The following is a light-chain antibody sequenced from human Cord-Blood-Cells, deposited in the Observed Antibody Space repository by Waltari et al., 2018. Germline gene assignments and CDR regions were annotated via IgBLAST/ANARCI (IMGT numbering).Light chain of an antibody. Sequence: DIVMTQPPDSLAVSLGERVTINCKSSQSVLYSSNNKNYLAWYQQKPGQPPKLLIYWASTRESGVPDRFSGSGSGTDFTLTISSLQAEDVAVYYCQQYDSTPYTFGQGTKLEIK. CDR2: WAS. V-gene: IGKV4-1*01. J-gene: IGKJ2*01. CDR1: QSVLYSSNNKNY. CDR3: QQYDSTPYT.